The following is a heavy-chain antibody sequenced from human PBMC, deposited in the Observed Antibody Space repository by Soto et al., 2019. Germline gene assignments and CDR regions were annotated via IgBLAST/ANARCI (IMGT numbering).Heavy chain of an antibody. J-gene: IGHJ2*01. Sequence: QITLNESGPTLVKPTQTLTLTCTFSGFSLGTYGVGVGWIRQPPGKALEWLALIYWDDDKRYSPSLKSRLTITKDTSKRLVFLTVTNMDPVDTATYYCAHRGGGIVDWYFDLWGRGTPVIVSS. V-gene: IGHV2-5*02. D-gene: IGHD1-26*01. CDR2: IYWDDDK. CDR1: GFSLGTYGVG. CDR3: AHRGGGIVDWYFDL.